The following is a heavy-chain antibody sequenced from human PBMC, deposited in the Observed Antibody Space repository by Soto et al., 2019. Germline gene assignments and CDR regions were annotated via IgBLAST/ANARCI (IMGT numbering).Heavy chain of an antibody. J-gene: IGHJ4*02. CDR2: IYHSGTT. Sequence: SETLSLTCTVSGGSISSGGYYWSWIRQHPGKGLEWIGYIYHSGTTNYNPSLKSRVTISVDTSKNQFSLRLSSVTAADTAVYYCARLVPPTVAYDYWGQGTLVTVSS. D-gene: IGHD4-17*01. CDR1: GGSISSGGYY. V-gene: IGHV4-61*08. CDR3: ARLVPPTVAYDY.